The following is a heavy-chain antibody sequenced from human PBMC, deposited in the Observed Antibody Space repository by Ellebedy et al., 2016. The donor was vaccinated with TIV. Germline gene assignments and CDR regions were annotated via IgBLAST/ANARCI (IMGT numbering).Heavy chain of an antibody. CDR2: IYYSGST. CDR3: ARLYYGSGSLFDY. V-gene: IGHV4-59*08. Sequence: SETLSLXXTVSGGSISSYYWSWIRQPPGKGLEWIGYIYYSGSTNYNPSLKSRVTISVDTSKNQFSLKLSSVTAADTAVYYCARLYYGSGSLFDYWGQGTLVTVSS. D-gene: IGHD3-10*01. J-gene: IGHJ4*02. CDR1: GGSISSYY.